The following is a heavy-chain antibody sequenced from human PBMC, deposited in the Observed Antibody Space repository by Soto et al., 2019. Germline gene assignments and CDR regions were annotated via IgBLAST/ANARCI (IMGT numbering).Heavy chain of an antibody. J-gene: IGHJ5*02. CDR3: ARDGVAVAGTWWFDP. V-gene: IGHV1-69*04. CDR1: GGTFSSYT. Sequence: SVKASCKASGGTFSSYTISWVRQAPGQGLEWMGRIIPILGIANYAQKFQGRVTITADKSTSTAYMELSSLRSEDTAVYYCARDGVAVAGTWWFDPWGQGTLVTVSS. D-gene: IGHD6-19*01. CDR2: IIPILGIA.